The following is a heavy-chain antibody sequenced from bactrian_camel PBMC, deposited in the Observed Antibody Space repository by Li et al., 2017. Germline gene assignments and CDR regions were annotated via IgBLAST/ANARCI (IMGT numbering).Heavy chain of an antibody. D-gene: IGHD5*01. J-gene: IGHJ6*01. CDR3: GADVGWLGPVRCGASDFGH. CDR2: LRKDGTT. V-gene: IGHV3S55*01. Sequence: HVQLVESGGGSAQAGGSLKLSCAGSAYITEQCGVGWFRQAPGKEENLVSLRKDGTTIYATSVKGRFTISQDATKNTLYLQMNSLKTDGTGVYYCGADVGWLGPVRCGASDFGHWGQGTQVTVS. CDR1: AYITEQCG.